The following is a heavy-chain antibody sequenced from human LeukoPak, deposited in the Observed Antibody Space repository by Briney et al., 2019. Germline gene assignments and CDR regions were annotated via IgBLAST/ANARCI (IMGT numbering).Heavy chain of an antibody. CDR3: ARVRYNYGSFDY. CDR2: INPNTGGT. Sequence: ASVKVSCKASGYTFTGYYMHWVRQAPGQGLEWMGWINPNTGGTNYAQKFQGRVTMTRDTSISTAYIELSRLKSGDTAVYYCARVRYNYGSFDYWGQGTLVTVSS. V-gene: IGHV1-2*02. CDR1: GYTFTGYY. J-gene: IGHJ4*02. D-gene: IGHD5-18*01.